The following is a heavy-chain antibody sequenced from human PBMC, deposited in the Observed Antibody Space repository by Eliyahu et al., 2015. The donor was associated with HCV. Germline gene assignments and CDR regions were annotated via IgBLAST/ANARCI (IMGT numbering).Heavy chain of an antibody. CDR3: ARGQRPRDYYYYGMDV. CDR2: ISSSSSTI. D-gene: IGHD1-1*01. Sequence: EVQLVESGGGLVQPGGSLRLSCAASGFXFXSXSMNWVRQAPGKGLEWVSYISSSSSTIYYADSVKGRFTISRDNAKNSLYLQMNSLRDEDTAVYYCARGQRPRDYYYYGMDVWGQGTTVTVSS. V-gene: IGHV3-48*02. CDR1: GFXFXSXS. J-gene: IGHJ6*02.